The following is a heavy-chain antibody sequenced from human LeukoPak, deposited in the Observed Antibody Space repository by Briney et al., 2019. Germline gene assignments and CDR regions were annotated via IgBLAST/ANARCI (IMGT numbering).Heavy chain of an antibody. V-gene: IGHV4-34*01. CDR2: INHSGST. D-gene: IGHD6-19*01. CDR3: ASTGQVAGTVDY. Sequence: PSETLSLTCAVYGGSFSGYYWSWIRQPPGKGLEWIGEINHSGSTNYNPSLKSRVTISVDTSKNQFSLKLSSVTAADTAVHYCASTGQVAGTVDYWGQGTLVTVSS. J-gene: IGHJ4*02. CDR1: GGSFSGYY.